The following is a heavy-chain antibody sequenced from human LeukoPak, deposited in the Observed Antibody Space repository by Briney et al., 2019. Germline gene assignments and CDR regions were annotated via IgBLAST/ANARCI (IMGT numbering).Heavy chain of an antibody. D-gene: IGHD4-17*01. CDR2: ISKDGSKK. CDR1: AFTFSSYA. J-gene: IGHJ6*02. Sequence: GGSLRLSCAASAFTFSSYAMHWVRQAPGKGLEWVAVISKDGSKKYYADSVKGRFTISRDNSKNTLYLQMNSLRAEDTAVYYCARDHPDYGDYHYGMDVWGQGTTVTVSS. V-gene: IGHV3-30*03. CDR3: ARDHPDYGDYHYGMDV.